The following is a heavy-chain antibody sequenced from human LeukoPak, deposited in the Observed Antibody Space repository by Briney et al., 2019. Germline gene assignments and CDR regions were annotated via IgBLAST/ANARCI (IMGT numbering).Heavy chain of an antibody. V-gene: IGHV4-59*08. CDR3: AGHHPRNTVDF. CDR1: GGSISNYY. Sequence: SETLSLTCTVSGGSISNYYWSWIRQPPGKGLEWIAYISDIGSINYNPSLKSRVTISLDTSKNRFSLKLSSVTAADTAAYYCAGHHPRNTVDFWGRGTLVTVSS. J-gene: IGHJ4*02. CDR2: ISDIGSI. D-gene: IGHD2/OR15-2a*01.